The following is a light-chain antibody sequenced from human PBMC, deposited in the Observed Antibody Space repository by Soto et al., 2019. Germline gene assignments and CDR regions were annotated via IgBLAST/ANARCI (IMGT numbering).Light chain of an antibody. Sequence: EIVLTQSPATLSLSRGERATLSCRASQSVSSYLAWYQQKPGQAPRLLIYDASNRATGIPARFSGSGSGTDFTLTISSLEPEDFAVYYCQQRGNWPWTFGQGTKVEIK. CDR3: QQRGNWPWT. V-gene: IGKV3-11*01. CDR1: QSVSSY. J-gene: IGKJ1*01. CDR2: DAS.